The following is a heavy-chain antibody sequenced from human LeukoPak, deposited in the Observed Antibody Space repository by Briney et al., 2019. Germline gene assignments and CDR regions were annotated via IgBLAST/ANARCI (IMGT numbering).Heavy chain of an antibody. V-gene: IGHV3-23*01. CDR2: ITYNVGSA. CDR3: ARDRTTGTYNWFDP. CDR1: GFTFSSYA. Sequence: PGGSLRLSCAASGFTFSSYAMSWVRQAPGKGLEWVSTITYNVGSAYYADSVKGRFTISRDNSKNTLYLQMNSLRAEDTAVYYCARDRTTGTYNWFDPWGQGTLVTVSS. D-gene: IGHD1-1*01. J-gene: IGHJ5*02.